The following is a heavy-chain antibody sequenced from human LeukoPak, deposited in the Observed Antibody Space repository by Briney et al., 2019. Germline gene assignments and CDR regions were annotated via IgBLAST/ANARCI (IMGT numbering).Heavy chain of an antibody. CDR1: GYTFTDYY. D-gene: IGHD6-13*01. J-gene: IGHJ6*02. CDR2: VDPEDGET. Sequence: GATVKISCKVSGYTFTDYYIHWVQQAPGKGLEWMGLVDPEDGETIHAEKFQGRVTITADTSTDTAYMELSSLRSEDTAVYYCATGTAAVNYGMDVWGQGTTVTVSS. CDR3: ATGTAAVNYGMDV. V-gene: IGHV1-69-2*01.